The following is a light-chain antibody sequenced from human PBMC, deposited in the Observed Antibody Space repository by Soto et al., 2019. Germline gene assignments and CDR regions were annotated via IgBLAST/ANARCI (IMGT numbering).Light chain of an antibody. Sequence: IVMTQSPDSLSASLGERATINCKSSQSPFYSYNNYNYLAWYQQKPGQPPKVLIYWASTRASGVPDRFSGSGSGTEFTLTISSLQAEDVAVYYCQEYLNSLPAFGQGTKVDIK. CDR3: QEYLNSLPA. CDR1: QSPFYSYNNYNY. J-gene: IGKJ1*01. V-gene: IGKV4-1*01. CDR2: WAS.